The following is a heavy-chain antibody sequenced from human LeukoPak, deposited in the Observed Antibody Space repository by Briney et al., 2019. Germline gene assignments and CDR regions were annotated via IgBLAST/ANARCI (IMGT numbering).Heavy chain of an antibody. D-gene: IGHD3-22*01. CDR1: GYTFTGYY. CDR2: INPNSGGT. CDR3: ARDQGHHYYYDSSGYSDY. V-gene: IGHV1-2*02. J-gene: IGHJ4*02. Sequence: GASVKVSCKASGYTFTGYYMHWVRQAPGQGLEWMGWINPNSGGTNYAQKFQGRVTMTRDTSISTAYMELSRLRSDDTAVYYCARDQGHHYYYDSSGYSDYWGQGTLVTVSS.